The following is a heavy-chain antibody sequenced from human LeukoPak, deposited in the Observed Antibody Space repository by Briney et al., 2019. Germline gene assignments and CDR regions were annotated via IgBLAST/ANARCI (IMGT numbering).Heavy chain of an antibody. CDR2: ISSSSSYI. D-gene: IGHD4-17*01. Sequence: GGSLRLSCAASGFTFSSYSMNWVRQAPGKGLEWVSSISSSSSYIYYADSVKGRFTISKDNAKNSLYLQMNSLRAEDTAVYYCARAGGSTVSHSDYWGQGTLVTVSS. V-gene: IGHV3-21*01. CDR3: ARAGGSTVSHSDY. J-gene: IGHJ4*02. CDR1: GFTFSSYS.